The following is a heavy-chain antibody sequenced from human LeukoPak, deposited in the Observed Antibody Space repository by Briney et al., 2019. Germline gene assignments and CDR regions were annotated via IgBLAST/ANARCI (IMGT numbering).Heavy chain of an antibody. CDR3: ARGGIQLRDY. V-gene: IGHV4-31*03. J-gene: IGHJ4*02. CDR2: IYYSGST. Sequence: SQTLSLTCTVSGGSISSGGYYWSWIRQHPGKGLEWIGYIYYSGSTNYNPSLKSRVTISADTSKNQFSLKLSSVTAADTAVYYCARGGIQLRDYWGQGTLVTVSS. CDR1: GGSISSGGYY. D-gene: IGHD5-18*01.